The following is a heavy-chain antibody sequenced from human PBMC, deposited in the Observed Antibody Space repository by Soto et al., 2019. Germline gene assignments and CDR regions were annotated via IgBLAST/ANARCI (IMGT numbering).Heavy chain of an antibody. CDR2: IYYSGTT. CDR1: CGSISNYY. J-gene: IGHJ6*03. Sequence: SETLSLTCAVSCGSISNYYWSWIRQPPGKGLEWIGYIYYSGTTNYNPSLQSRVTISVDTSKNQFSLKLSSLTAADTAVYYCARSPSYYMDVWGKGITVTVSS. CDR3: ARSPSYYMDV. V-gene: IGHV4-59*01.